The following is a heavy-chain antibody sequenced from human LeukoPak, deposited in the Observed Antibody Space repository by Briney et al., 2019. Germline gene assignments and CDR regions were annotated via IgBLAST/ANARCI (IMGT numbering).Heavy chain of an antibody. Sequence: PGGSLRLSCAASGFTFSSYSMNWVRQAPGKGLEWVSYISSSSSTIYYADSVKGRFTISRDNAKNSLYLQMSSLRAEDTAVYYCATARVASGYWGQGTLVTVSS. CDR3: ATARVASGY. V-gene: IGHV3-48*01. J-gene: IGHJ4*02. CDR1: GFTFSSYS. D-gene: IGHD2-15*01. CDR2: ISSSSSTI.